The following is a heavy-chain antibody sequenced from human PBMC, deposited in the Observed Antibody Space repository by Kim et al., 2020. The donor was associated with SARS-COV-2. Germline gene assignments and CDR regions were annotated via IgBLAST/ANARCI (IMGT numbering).Heavy chain of an antibody. V-gene: IGHV3-48*03. J-gene: IGHJ4*02. CDR3: ARPGHFDY. CDR1: GFTFSSYE. Sequence: GGSLRLSCVASGFTFSSYEMDWVRQAPGKGLEWVSYISNTGSTVYSADSVKGRFTISRDNAKNSLDLQMNSLRAEDTAVYYCARPGHFDYWGQGTLVSVSS. CDR2: ISNTGSTV.